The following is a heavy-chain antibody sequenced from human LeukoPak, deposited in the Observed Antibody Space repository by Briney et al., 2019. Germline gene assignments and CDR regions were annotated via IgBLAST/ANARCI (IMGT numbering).Heavy chain of an antibody. J-gene: IGHJ4*02. CDR3: ARDPQDVDTAMEFDY. V-gene: IGHV3-30*04. D-gene: IGHD5-18*01. Sequence: PGGSLRLSCAASGFTFSSYAMHWVRQTPGKGLEWVAVILYDGSNKYYADSVKGRFTISRDNSKNTLYLQMNSLRAEDTAVYYCARDPQDVDTAMEFDYWGQGTLVTVSS. CDR1: GFTFSSYA. CDR2: ILYDGSNK.